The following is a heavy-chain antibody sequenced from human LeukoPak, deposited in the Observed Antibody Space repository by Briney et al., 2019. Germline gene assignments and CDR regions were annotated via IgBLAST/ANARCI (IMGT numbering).Heavy chain of an antibody. Sequence: GGSLRLSCAASGFTFSSYSMNWVRQAPGKGLEWVSYISSSSSTIYYADSVKGRFTISRDNAKNSLYLQMNSLRAEDTAVYYCARDDYSAFYCSSTSCYRDYYYYYYMDVWGKGTTVTVSS. V-gene: IGHV3-48*01. J-gene: IGHJ6*03. CDR1: GFTFSSYS. CDR3: ARDDYSAFYCSSTSCYRDYYYYYYMDV. D-gene: IGHD2-2*01. CDR2: ISSSSSTI.